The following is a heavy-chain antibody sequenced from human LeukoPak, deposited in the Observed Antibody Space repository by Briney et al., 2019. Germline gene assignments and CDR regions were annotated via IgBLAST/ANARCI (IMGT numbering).Heavy chain of an antibody. J-gene: IGHJ2*01. Sequence: ASVKVSCKASGYTFTRYGISWVRQAPGQGLEWMGIINPSGGSTSYAQKFQGRVTMTRDTSTSTVYMELSSLRSDDTAVYYCARRLRGSGYYDFDLWGRGTLVTVSS. CDR1: GYTFTRYG. CDR2: INPSGGST. CDR3: ARRLRGSGYYDFDL. D-gene: IGHD3-22*01. V-gene: IGHV1-46*01.